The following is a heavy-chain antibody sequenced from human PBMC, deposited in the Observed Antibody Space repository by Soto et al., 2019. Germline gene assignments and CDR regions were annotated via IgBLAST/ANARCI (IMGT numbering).Heavy chain of an antibody. Sequence: QVQLVESGGGVVQPGRSLRLSCAASVFTFSSYAMHWVRQAPGKGLEWVAVIASDGSNKYYADSVKGRFTVSRDNSKNTLFLQMNSLRAEDTAVYYCARSLSSGWSFFDYWGQGIMVTVSS. V-gene: IGHV3-30-3*01. CDR3: ARSLSSGWSFFDY. D-gene: IGHD6-19*01. CDR1: VFTFSSYA. CDR2: IASDGSNK. J-gene: IGHJ4*02.